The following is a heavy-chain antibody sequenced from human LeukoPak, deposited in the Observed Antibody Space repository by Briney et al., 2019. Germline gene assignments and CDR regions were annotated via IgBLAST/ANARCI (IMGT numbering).Heavy chain of an antibody. D-gene: IGHD2-15*01. CDR2: INPKDGRT. CDR3: ARVIGGSSGDF. CDR1: RYTFTGNY. J-gene: IGHJ4*02. Sequence: ASVEVSCRASRYTFTGNYIHWVRQAPGQGLEWVGWINPKDGRTNNAKRFQDRVTMTRDTSISTAYMDLSSLRSDDTAVYYCARVIGGSSGDFWGQGTLVTVSS. V-gene: IGHV1-2*02.